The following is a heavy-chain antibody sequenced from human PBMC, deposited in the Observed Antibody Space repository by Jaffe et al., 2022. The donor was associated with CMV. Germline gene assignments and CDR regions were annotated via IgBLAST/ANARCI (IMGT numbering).Heavy chain of an antibody. CDR1: GFTFSSYW. CDR2: IKQDGSEK. V-gene: IGHV3-7*03. D-gene: IGHD3-10*01. CDR3: ARDGRLWFGELFDAFDI. Sequence: EVQLVESGGGLVQPGGSLRLSCAASGFTFSSYWMSWVRQAPGKGLEWVANIKQDGSEKYYVDSVKGRFTISRDNAKNSLYLQMNSLRAEDTAVYYCARDGRLWFGELFDAFDIWGQGTMVTVSS. J-gene: IGHJ3*02.